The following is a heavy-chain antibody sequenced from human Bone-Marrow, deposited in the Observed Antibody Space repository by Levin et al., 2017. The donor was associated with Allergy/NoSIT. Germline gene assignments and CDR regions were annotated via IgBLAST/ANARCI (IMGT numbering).Heavy chain of an antibody. CDR3: AHLGRGYAWDY. D-gene: IGHD2-15*01. Sequence: SETLSLTCNVSGVSITSGDYYWNWIRQPPGKGLEWIGYIYSGGRTFYNPSLKSRGIISLDTSKNQVSLKLTSMTVADTAVYFCAHLGRGYAWDYWGQGILVTVSS. CDR1: GVSITSGDYY. CDR2: IYSGGRT. V-gene: IGHV4-30-4*01. J-gene: IGHJ4*02.